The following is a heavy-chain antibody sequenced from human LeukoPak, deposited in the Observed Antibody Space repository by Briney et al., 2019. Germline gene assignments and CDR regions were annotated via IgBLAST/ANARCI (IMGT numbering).Heavy chain of an antibody. CDR2: IIPIFGTA. V-gene: IGHV1-69*13. CDR3: ARGGRYSGCVDSYGYAFDY. D-gene: IGHD5-18*01. CDR1: GGTFSSYA. Sequence: GASVKVSCKASGGTFSSYAISWVRQAPGQGLEWMGGIIPIFGTANYAQKFQGRVTITADQSTSTAYMELSSLRSEDTAVYYCARGGRYSGCVDSYGYAFDYWGQGTLVTVSS. J-gene: IGHJ4*02.